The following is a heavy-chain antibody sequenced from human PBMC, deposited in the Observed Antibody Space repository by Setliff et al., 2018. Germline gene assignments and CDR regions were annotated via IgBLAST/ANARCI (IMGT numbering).Heavy chain of an antibody. CDR1: GGSVSSTSHY. J-gene: IGHJ1*01. V-gene: IGHV4-39*07. D-gene: IGHD3-10*01. CDR2: VYYSGYT. Sequence: SETLSLTCNVSGGSVSSTSHYWGWIRQPPGKGMEWIGSVYYSGYTYYNPSLQIRVTISVYMSKNQFSMKLTSVTAADTAVYYCARVDFTMIQGVLGLWGQGTLVTVSS. CDR3: ARVDFTMIQGVLGL.